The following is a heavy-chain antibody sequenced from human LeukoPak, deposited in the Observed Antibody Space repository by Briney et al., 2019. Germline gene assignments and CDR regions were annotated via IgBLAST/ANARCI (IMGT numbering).Heavy chain of an antibody. D-gene: IGHD3-22*01. CDR2: IYHSGST. J-gene: IGHJ3*02. Sequence: PSETLSLTCTVSGYSISSGCYWGWIRQPPGKGLEWIGSIYHSGSTYYNPSLKSRVTISVDTSKNQFSLKLSSVTAADTAVYYCARTGRGITMIVVRAFDIWGQGTMVTVSS. CDR1: GYSISSGCY. CDR3: ARTGRGITMIVVRAFDI. V-gene: IGHV4-38-2*02.